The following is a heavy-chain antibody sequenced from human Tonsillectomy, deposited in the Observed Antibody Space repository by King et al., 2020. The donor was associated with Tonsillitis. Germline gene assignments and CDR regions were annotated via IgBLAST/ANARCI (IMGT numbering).Heavy chain of an antibody. CDR1: GFTFSGSA. CDR3: TRVKYDFWSGPSDYGMDV. Sequence: VQLVESGGGLVQPGGSLKLSCAASGFTFSGSAMHWVRQASGKGLEWVGRIRSKANSYATAYAASVKGRFTISRDDSKNTAYLQMNSLKTEDTAVYYCTRVKYDFWSGPSDYGMDVWGQGTTVTVSS. J-gene: IGHJ6*02. CDR2: IRSKANSYAT. V-gene: IGHV3-73*02. D-gene: IGHD3-3*01.